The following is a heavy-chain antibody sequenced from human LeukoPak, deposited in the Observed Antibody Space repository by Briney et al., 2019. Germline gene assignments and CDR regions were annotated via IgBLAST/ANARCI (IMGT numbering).Heavy chain of an antibody. J-gene: IGHJ3*02. D-gene: IGHD4-17*01. CDR1: GYTFTGYY. CDR2: MNPNSGNT. V-gene: IGHV1-8*02. Sequence: ASVKVSCKASGYTFTGYYMHWVRQAPGQGLEWMGWMNPNSGNTGYAQKFQGRVTMTRNTSISTAYMELSSLRSEDTAVYYCATQTTVAFDIWGQGTMVTVSS. CDR3: ATQTTVAFDI.